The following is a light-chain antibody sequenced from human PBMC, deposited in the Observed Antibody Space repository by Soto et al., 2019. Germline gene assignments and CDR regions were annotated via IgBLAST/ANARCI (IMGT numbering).Light chain of an antibody. J-gene: IGKJ3*01. V-gene: IGKV3-15*01. CDR2: GAS. CDR3: QQYNNWPPLFT. Sequence: EIVLTQSTATLSLSPGERATLSCRASQSVSSNFAWYQQKPGQAPRLLIYGASTRATGIPARFSGSGSGTEFTLTISSLQSEDFAVYYCQQYNNWPPLFTFGPGTKVDI. CDR1: QSVSSN.